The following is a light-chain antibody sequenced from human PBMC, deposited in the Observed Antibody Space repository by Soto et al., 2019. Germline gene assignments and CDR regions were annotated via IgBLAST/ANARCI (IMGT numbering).Light chain of an antibody. CDR1: QSLVFSDGKTY. CDR3: MQSEQAPWT. J-gene: IGKJ1*01. Sequence: DIVMTQTPLSLSVTPGQPASISCKSSQSLVFSDGKTYFYWFLQKPGQPPQLLIHGVSNRFSGVPDRFSGSGSGTDFTLNISRVEAEDVGFYYCMQSEQAPWTFGQGTKVEIK. V-gene: IGKV2D-29*01. CDR2: GVS.